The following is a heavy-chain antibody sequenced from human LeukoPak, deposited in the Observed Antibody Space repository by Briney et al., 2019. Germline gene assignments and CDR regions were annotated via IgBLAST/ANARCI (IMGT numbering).Heavy chain of an antibody. J-gene: IGHJ6*03. V-gene: IGHV5-51*01. Sequence: GESLKISCKGSGYSFTSYWIGWVRQMPGKGLEWMGIIYPGDSDTRYSPSFQGQVTISADKSISTAYLQWSSLKASDTAMYYCARHQYGYSYGPLYYYYMDVWGKGTTVTISS. CDR1: GYSFTSYW. CDR3: ARHQYGYSYGPLYYYYMDV. D-gene: IGHD5-18*01. CDR2: IYPGDSDT.